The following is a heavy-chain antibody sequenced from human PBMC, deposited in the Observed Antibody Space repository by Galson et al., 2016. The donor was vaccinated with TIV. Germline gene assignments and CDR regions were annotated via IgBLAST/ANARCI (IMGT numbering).Heavy chain of an antibody. CDR2: IIPILGIA. CDR3: AGTPGDYSNYRPIDY. D-gene: IGHD4-11*01. CDR1: GGTFSNYA. V-gene: IGHV1-69*04. J-gene: IGHJ4*02. Sequence: SVKVSCKASGGTFSNYAISWVRQAPGQGLEWMGRIIPILGIANYAEKIQGRATITADKSTSTAYMELSSLRDEDTAVDYCAGTPGDYSNYRPIDYWGQGTLVTVSS.